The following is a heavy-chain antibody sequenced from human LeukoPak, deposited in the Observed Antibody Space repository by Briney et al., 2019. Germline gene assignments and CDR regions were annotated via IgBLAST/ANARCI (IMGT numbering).Heavy chain of an antibody. CDR1: GGTFSSYA. CDR2: IIPIFGTA. V-gene: IGHV1-69*05. CDR3: ARSRDGYSIKKPYFDY. D-gene: IGHD5-24*01. J-gene: IGHJ4*02. Sequence: ASVKVSCKASGGTFSSYAISWVRQAPGQGPEWMGGIIPIFGTANYAQKFQGRVTITTDESTSTAYMELSSLRSEDTAVYYCARSRDGYSIKKPYFDYWGQGTLVTVSS.